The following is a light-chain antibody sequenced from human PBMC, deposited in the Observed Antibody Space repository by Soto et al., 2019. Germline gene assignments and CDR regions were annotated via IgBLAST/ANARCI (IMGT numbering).Light chain of an antibody. CDR3: AAWDVRLSGPNVV. Sequence: QSVLTQPPSASGTPGQRVTISCSGSSSNIGTNYVYWYQQLPGTAPKLLIYRNNQRPSGVPDRFSGSKSGTSASLAISGLRSEDEADYYCAAWDVRLSGPNVVFGGGTKVTVL. V-gene: IGLV1-47*01. J-gene: IGLJ2*01. CDR1: SSNIGTNY. CDR2: RNN.